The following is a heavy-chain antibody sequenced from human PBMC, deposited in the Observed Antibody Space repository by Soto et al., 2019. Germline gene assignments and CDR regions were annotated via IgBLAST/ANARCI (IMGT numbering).Heavy chain of an antibody. Sequence: QVQLVESGGGVVQPGRSLRLSCAASGFTFSSYGMHWVRQAPGKGLEWVAVIWYDGSNKYYADSVKGRFTISRDNSKNTLYRQRTRPRAEVTAVYYCARDLSVSSRRYLLDWYFDLWGRGSLVSVSS. CDR3: ARDLSVSSRRYLLDWYFDL. V-gene: IGHV3-33*01. D-gene: IGHD6-13*01. J-gene: IGHJ2*01. CDR1: GFTFSSYG. CDR2: IWYDGSNK.